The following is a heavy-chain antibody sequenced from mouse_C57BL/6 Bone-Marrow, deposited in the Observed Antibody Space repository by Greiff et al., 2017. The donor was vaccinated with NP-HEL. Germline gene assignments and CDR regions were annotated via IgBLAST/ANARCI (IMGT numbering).Heavy chain of an antibody. CDR1: GYTFTSYW. J-gene: IGHJ2*01. CDR3: ARKDYGSSSDY. CDR2: IYPSDSET. D-gene: IGHD1-1*01. Sequence: QVQLQQPGAELVRPGSSVKLSCKASGYTFTSYWMGWVKQRPGQGLEWIGNIYPSDSETHYNQKFKDKATLTVDKSSSTAYMQLSSLTSEDSAVYYCARKDYGSSSDYWGQGTTLTVSS. V-gene: IGHV1-61*01.